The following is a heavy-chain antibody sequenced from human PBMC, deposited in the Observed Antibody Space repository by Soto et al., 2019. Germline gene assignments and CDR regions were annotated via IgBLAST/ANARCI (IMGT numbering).Heavy chain of an antibody. CDR3: ARDLYYSSGRYFDHDAVDI. CDR2: ISPHNDRT. D-gene: IGHD6-19*01. V-gene: IGHV1-18*01. CDR1: GYNFTSYG. Sequence: QVQLVQSGADVKKPGASVKVSCKASGYNFTSYGISWVRQAPGQGLEWMGWISPHNDRTKYARRFQDSVTMTTETPTSTVYMELGSLRSDDTAVYYCARDLYYSSGRYFDHDAVDIWGQGTVVTVSS. J-gene: IGHJ3*02.